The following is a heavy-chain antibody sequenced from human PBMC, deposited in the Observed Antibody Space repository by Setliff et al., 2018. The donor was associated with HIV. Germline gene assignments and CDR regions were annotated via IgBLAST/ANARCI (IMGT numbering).Heavy chain of an antibody. CDR2: VYHTGNS. CDR1: GGSMSSYY. CDR3: ARERASGWYFDY. V-gene: IGHV4-59*12. Sequence: NPSETLSLTCTVSGGSMSSYYLNWIRQSPGKGLEWLGNVYHTGNSHYNPSLKSRVTISVDTSKNQFSLKLSSVTAADTAVYYCARERASGWYFDYWGQGTLVTVSS. J-gene: IGHJ4*02. D-gene: IGHD6-19*01.